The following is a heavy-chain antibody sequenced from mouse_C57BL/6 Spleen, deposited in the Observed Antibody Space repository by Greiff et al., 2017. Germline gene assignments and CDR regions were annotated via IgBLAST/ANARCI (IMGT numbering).Heavy chain of an antibody. CDR2: IYPGSGST. J-gene: IGHJ1*03. Sequence: VQLQQPGAELVKPGASVKMSCKASGYTFTSYWITWVKQRPGQGLEWIGDIYPGSGSTNYNEKFKSKATLTVDTSSSTAYMQLSSLTSEDSAVYYCAGYYGSNWYFDVWGTGTTVTVSS. CDR3: AGYYGSNWYFDV. CDR1: GYTFTSYW. D-gene: IGHD1-1*01. V-gene: IGHV1-55*01.